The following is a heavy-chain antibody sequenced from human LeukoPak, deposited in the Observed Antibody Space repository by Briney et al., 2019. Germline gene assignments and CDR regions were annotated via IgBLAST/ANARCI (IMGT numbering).Heavy chain of an antibody. CDR3: AREDHDYFAMDV. J-gene: IGHJ6*02. Sequence: PSETLSLTCTVSGGSISSYYWSWIRQHPGKGLEWLGYIYYRGNTHYNSSLKSRVTISVDTSKNQFSLKLNSVTAADSAVYYCAREDHDYFAMDVWGQGTTVTVSS. CDR1: GGSISSYY. V-gene: IGHV4-59*12. CDR2: IYYRGNT.